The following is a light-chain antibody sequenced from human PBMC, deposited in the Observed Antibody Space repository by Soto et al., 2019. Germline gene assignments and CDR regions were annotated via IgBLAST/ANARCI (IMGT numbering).Light chain of an antibody. CDR3: LQDYGDSWT. J-gene: IGKJ1*01. CDR1: RDVGSD. Sequence: QMTQSPSSLSASVGEKIIITCRASRDVGSDVSWYQQKPGQAPKLLIYAASNLYTGVTSRFSGSRSDTEFTLTISSLQPEDFASYYCLQDYGDSWTFGQGTKVEIE. V-gene: IGKV1-6*01. CDR2: AAS.